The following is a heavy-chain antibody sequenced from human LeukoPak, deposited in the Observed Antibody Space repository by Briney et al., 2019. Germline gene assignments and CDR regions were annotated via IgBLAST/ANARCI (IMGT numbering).Heavy chain of an antibody. D-gene: IGHD2-2*02. J-gene: IGHJ3*02. CDR1: GGSIISGDYY. CDR2: IYHNGDT. Sequence: SETLSLTCIVSGGSIISGDYYWSWIRQPPGKGLEWIGYIYHNGDTYYNPSLKSRVSISVDTSKNQFSLKLSSVTAADTVVYYCARAGVVPAAINRAFDIWGQGSVVTVSS. CDR3: ARAGVVPAAINRAFDI. V-gene: IGHV4-30-4*08.